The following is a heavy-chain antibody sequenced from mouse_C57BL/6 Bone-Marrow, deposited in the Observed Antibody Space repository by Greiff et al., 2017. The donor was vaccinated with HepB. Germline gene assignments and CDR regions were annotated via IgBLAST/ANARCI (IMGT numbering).Heavy chain of an antibody. V-gene: IGHV1-22*01. J-gene: IGHJ4*01. D-gene: IGHD2-12*01. CDR2: INPNNGGT. CDR1: GYTFTDYN. Sequence: VQLQQSGPELVKPGASVKMSCKASGYTFTDYNMHWVKQSHGKSLEWIGYINPNNGGTSYNQKFKGKATLTVNKSSSTAYMELRSLTSEDSAVYYCARGYYSNGYYAMDYWGQGTSVTVSS. CDR3: ARGYYSNGYYAMDY.